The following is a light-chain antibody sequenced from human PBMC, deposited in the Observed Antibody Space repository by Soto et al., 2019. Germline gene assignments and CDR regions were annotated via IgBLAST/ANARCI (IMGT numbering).Light chain of an antibody. CDR3: ATWDTNLSAV. CDR1: TSNIGHNY. CDR2: GND. J-gene: IGLJ3*02. V-gene: IGLV1-51*01. Sequence: QCALTQPPSVSAAPGQTVTISCSGGTSNIGHNYVSWYQQLPGTAPTLLIYGNDKRPSGIPDRFSGSKSGTSATLAITGLQTGDEADYYCATWDTNLSAVFGGGTKVTVL.